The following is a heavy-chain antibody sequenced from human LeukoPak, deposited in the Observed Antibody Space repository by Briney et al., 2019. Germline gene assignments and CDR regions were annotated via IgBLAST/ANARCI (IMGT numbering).Heavy chain of an antibody. CDR1: GFSISTYG. J-gene: IGHJ4*02. V-gene: IGHV3-30*03. D-gene: IGHD3-9*01. Sequence: GGSLRLSCAASGFSISTYGMHWVRQAPGKGLEWVAMISHDGSEKYYVDSVKGRFTISRDNAKNSLYLQMNSLRAEDTAVYYCARLLRYFDWYFDYWGQGTLVTVSS. CDR2: ISHDGSEK. CDR3: ARLLRYFDWYFDY.